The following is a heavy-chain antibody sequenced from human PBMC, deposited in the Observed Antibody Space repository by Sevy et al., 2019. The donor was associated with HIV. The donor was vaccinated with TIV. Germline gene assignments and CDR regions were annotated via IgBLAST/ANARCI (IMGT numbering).Heavy chain of an antibody. D-gene: IGHD3-10*01. V-gene: IGHV3-30*04. CDR1: GFTFSSYA. Sequence: GGSLRLSCAASGFTFSSYAMHWVRQAPGKGLEWVAVISYDGSNKYYADSVKGRFTISRDNSKNTLYLQMNSLRAEDTAVYYCARDQRRRITMVRGVKSSYYGMDVWGQGTTVTVSS. CDR3: ARDQRRRITMVRGVKSSYYGMDV. CDR2: ISYDGSNK. J-gene: IGHJ6*02.